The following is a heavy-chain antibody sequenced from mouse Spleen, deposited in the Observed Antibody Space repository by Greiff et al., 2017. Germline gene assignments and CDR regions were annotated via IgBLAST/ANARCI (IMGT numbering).Heavy chain of an antibody. CDR3: ARRGYGSSYFDY. CDR2: ISSGGGNT. D-gene: IGHD1-1*01. CDR1: GFTFSSYA. J-gene: IGHJ2*01. V-gene: IGHV5-9*04. Sequence: EVKVVESGGGLVKLGGSLKLSCAASGFTFSSYAMSWVRQTPEKRLEWVATISSGGGNTYYPDSVKGRFTISRDNAKNTLYLQMSSLKSEDTAMYYCARRGYGSSYFDYWGQGTTLTVSS.